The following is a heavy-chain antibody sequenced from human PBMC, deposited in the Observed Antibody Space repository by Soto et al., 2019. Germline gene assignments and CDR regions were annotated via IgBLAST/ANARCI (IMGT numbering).Heavy chain of an antibody. CDR3: ARQGYGPQHGRVDA. Sequence: QVQLQQSGPGLVKPSETLSLTCTVSGGSIINYYCSWFRQSPGKGLEWIGYINHDGYSAYNLSLKRRITMSADTSKTQFSLMLDSVTATDTAVYYCARQGYGPQHGRVDAWGQGPRVIVSS. D-gene: IGHD1-1*01. V-gene: IGHV4-59*08. J-gene: IGHJ6*02. CDR2: INHDGYS. CDR1: GGSIINYY.